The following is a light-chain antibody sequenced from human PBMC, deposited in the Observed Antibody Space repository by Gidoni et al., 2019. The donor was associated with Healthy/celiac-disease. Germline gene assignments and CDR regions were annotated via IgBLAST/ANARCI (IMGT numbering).Light chain of an antibody. V-gene: IGKV3-20*01. CDR3: QQYGSSPMT. CDR1: PSVSSSY. Sequence: IVLTQSPGTLSLSPGERATLSGRASPSVSSSYLAWYQQKPGQAPRLPIYGASSRATGIPDRFSGSGSGTDFTLTISRLEPEDFAVYYCQQYGSSPMTFGQGTKVEIK. J-gene: IGKJ1*01. CDR2: GAS.